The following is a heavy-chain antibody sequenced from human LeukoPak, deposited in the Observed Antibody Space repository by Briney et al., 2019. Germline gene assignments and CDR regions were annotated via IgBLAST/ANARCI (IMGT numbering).Heavy chain of an antibody. J-gene: IGHJ4*02. V-gene: IGHV3-7*01. D-gene: IGHD3-22*01. CDR3: AREKLDTRGYVDY. Sequence: GGSLRLSCAGSGFTISTYWMSWVRQAPGKGLDWVANVKQDGTDKYYVDSVKGRFTISRDNAKNLLYLQMNSLRAEDTAAYYCAREKLDTRGYVDYWGQGTLVTVSS. CDR2: VKQDGTDK. CDR1: GFTISTYW.